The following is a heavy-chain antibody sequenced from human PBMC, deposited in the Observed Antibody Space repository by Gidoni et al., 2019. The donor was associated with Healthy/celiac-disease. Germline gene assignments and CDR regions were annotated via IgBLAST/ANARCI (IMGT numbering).Heavy chain of an antibody. Sequence: QVQLQQWGAGLLKPSETLSLTCAVYGGSFSGYYWSWIRQPPGKGLEWIGEINHSGSTNYNPSLKSRVTISVDTSKNQFSLKLSSVTAADTAVYYCARSNDYDFWSGYYPFDYWGQGTLVTVSS. J-gene: IGHJ4*02. CDR2: INHSGST. D-gene: IGHD3-3*01. V-gene: IGHV4-34*01. CDR3: ARSNDYDFWSGYYPFDY. CDR1: GGSFSGYY.